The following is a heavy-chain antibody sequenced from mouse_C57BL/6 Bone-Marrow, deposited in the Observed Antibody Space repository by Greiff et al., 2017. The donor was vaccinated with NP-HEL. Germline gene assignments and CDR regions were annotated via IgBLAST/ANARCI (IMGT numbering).Heavy chain of an antibody. D-gene: IGHD1-3*01. J-gene: IGHJ3*01. CDR2: IWTGGGT. V-gene: IGHV2-9-1*01. Sequence: QVQLQQSGPGLVAPSQSLSITCTVSGFSLTSYAISWVRQPPGKGLEWLGVIWTGGGTHYNSAFKSRLSISKDNSKSQVFLKMNSLQTDDTARYYCARNNNRPVFAYWGQGTLVTVSA. CDR1: GFSLTSYA. CDR3: ARNNNRPVFAY.